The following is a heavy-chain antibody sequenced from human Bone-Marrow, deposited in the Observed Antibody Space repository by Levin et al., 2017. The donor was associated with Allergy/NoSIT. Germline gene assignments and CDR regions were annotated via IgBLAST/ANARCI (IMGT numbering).Heavy chain of an antibody. CDR1: GGTFSSYA. V-gene: IGHV1-69*01. J-gene: IGHJ4*02. CDR3: ARGWYYYDSSGYYQIDY. CDR2: IIPIFGTA. D-gene: IGHD3-22*01. Sequence: KISCKASGGTFSSYAISWVRQAPGQGLEWMGGIIPIFGTANYAQKFQGRVTITADESTSTAYMELSSLRSEDTAVYYCARGWYYYDSSGYYQIDYWGQGTLVTVSS.